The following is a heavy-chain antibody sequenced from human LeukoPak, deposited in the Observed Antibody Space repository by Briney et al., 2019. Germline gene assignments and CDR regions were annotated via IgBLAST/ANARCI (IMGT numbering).Heavy chain of an antibody. CDR1: GGSISRYY. CDR3: ADDYGD. J-gene: IGHJ4*02. V-gene: IGHV4-4*07. Sequence: PSETLSLTCTVSGGSISRYYWTWIRQPAGKGLEWIGRIYPSGTTHYNPSLKSRVTMSVDTSKNQFSLKVTSVTAADTAVYYCADDYGDWGQGTLVTVSS. CDR2: IYPSGTT. D-gene: IGHD4-17*01.